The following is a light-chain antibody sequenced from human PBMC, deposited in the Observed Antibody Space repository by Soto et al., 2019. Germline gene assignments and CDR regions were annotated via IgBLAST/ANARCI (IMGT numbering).Light chain of an antibody. Sequence: EIVLTQSPGTLSLSPLEIATLPFVASQSVSSNYLAWYQQKPGRAPRLLIYGASSRATGIPDRFSGSGSGTDFSLTISRLEPEDFAVYYCQQYGSSPLTFGGGTKVDIK. CDR1: QSVSSNY. CDR2: GAS. V-gene: IGKV3-20*01. J-gene: IGKJ4*01. CDR3: QQYGSSPLT.